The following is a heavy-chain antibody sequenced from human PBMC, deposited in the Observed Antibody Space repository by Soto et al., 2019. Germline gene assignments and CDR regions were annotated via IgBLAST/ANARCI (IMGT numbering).Heavy chain of an antibody. CDR2: IYPGDATT. D-gene: IGHD3-3*01. CDR1: GYRFSSFW. J-gene: IGHJ6*02. CDR3: ARLGFNYDFLSGYYNVHHYYGIDV. V-gene: IGHV5-51*01. Sequence: GESLKISCKISGYRFSSFWIAWVRQKPGKGLEWMGIIYPGDATTIYSPSFQGRVTISADKSINTDHLQWSSLKASDTATYYCARLGFNYDFLSGYYNVHHYYGIDVWGQGTTVTVSS.